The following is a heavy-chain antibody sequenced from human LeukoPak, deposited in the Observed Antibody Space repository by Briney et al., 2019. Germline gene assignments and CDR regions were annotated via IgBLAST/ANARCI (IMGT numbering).Heavy chain of an antibody. J-gene: IGHJ4*02. D-gene: IGHD2-2*01. CDR3: AKEIYIVVVPAPPDY. Sequence: GGSLRLSCAASGFTFSSYGMHWVRQAPGKGLEWVAFIRYDGSNKYYADSVKGRFTISRDNSKNTLYLQMNSLRAEDTAVYYCAKEIYIVVVPAPPDYWGQGTLVTVSS. CDR2: IRYDGSNK. CDR1: GFTFSSYG. V-gene: IGHV3-30*02.